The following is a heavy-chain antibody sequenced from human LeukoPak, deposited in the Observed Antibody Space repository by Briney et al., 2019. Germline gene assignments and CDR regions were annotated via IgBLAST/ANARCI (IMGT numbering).Heavy chain of an antibody. CDR2: ITTSSTYI. Sequence: GGSLILSCAASGFTFSSYSMSWVRQAPGKGLEWVSSITTSSTYISYADSVKGRFTISRDNAKNSLYLQMNSLRAEDTAVYYCARGKYSSGWFDYWGQGTLVTVSS. V-gene: IGHV3-21*01. CDR3: ARGKYSSGWFDY. CDR1: GFTFSSYS. J-gene: IGHJ4*02. D-gene: IGHD6-19*01.